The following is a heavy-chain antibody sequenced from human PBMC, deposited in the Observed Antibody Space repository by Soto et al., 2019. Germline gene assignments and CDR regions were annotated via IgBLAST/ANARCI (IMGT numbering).Heavy chain of an antibody. Sequence: GGSLRLSCAVSGFTFSNYWMSWVRQAPGKGLEWVANIKQDGSEKYYVDSVKGRFTISRDNAKNSLYLQMNSLRGEDTAVYYCARAYIWGQGTMVTVSS. J-gene: IGHJ3*02. CDR1: GFTFSNYW. V-gene: IGHV3-7*01. CDR2: IKQDGSEK. CDR3: ARAYI.